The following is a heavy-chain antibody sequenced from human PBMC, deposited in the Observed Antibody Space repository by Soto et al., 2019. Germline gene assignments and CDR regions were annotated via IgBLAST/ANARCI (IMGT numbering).Heavy chain of an antibody. J-gene: IGHJ5*01. Sequence: EVQLLESGGGLVQPGGSLRLSCAASGFTFNTFEMSWVRQAPGRGLEWVSFISTDSSRAYYADAVKGRFTISRDNSKHTLYLQMNSLTAEDTAVYACVKGGWLDFWGQGNLVTVSS. V-gene: IGHV3-23*01. CDR2: ISTDSSRA. CDR3: VKGGWLDF. D-gene: IGHD3-16*01. CDR1: GFTFNTFE.